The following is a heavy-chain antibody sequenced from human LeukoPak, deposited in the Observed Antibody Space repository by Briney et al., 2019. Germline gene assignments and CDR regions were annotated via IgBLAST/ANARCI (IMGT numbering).Heavy chain of an antibody. CDR1: RFTFSNYA. Sequence: GGSLRLSCAASRFTFSNYAMHWVRQAPGKGLEWVAVISYDGVNQYYADSVKGRFTISRDNSKNTLYLQMNSLRAEDTALYYCARAAPSIIAVAEIPDYWGQGTLVAVSS. CDR3: ARAAPSIIAVAEIPDY. D-gene: IGHD6-19*01. V-gene: IGHV3-30*04. J-gene: IGHJ4*02. CDR2: ISYDGVNQ.